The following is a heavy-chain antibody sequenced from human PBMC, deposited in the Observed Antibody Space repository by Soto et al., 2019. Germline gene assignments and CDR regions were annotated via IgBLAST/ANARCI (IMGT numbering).Heavy chain of an antibody. V-gene: IGHV1-2*04. J-gene: IGHJ4*02. CDR3: ARGSLLRYFDWFIFDY. Sequence: ASVKVSCKASGYTFTGYYMHWVRQAPGQGLEWMGWINPNSGGTNYAQKFQGWVTMTRDTSISTAYMELSRLRSDDTAVYYCARGSLLRYFDWFIFDYWGQGTLVTVSS. CDR1: GYTFTGYY. CDR2: INPNSGGT. D-gene: IGHD3-9*01.